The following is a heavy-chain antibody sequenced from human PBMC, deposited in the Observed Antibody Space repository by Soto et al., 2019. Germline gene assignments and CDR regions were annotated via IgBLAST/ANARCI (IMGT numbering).Heavy chain of an antibody. CDR1: GGSMYDYY. V-gene: IGHV4-4*07. J-gene: IGHJ6*02. CDR2: IFTSGNT. D-gene: IGHD6-6*01. CDR3: ASGRLVSRYYGLDV. Sequence: QVQLQESGPGLVKPSETLSLTCTVSGGSMYDYYWSWIRQPAGKGLEWIGRIFTSGNTNYNPSLRSRLTMSVDTSTNQVSLRLTSVTAADPAVYYCASGRLVSRYYGLDVWGQGTTVTVSS.